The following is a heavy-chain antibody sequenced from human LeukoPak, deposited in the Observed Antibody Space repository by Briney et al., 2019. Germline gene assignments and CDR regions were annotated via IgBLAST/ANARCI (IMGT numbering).Heavy chain of an antibody. V-gene: IGHV3-48*01. CDR3: ARMSGSRLPGY. Sequence: GGSLGLSCAASGFTFSSHSMNWVRQTPGKGLEWVSYISSGSSARYYADSVKGRFTISRGDARNSLYLQMNSLRAEDTAVYYCARMSGSRLPGYWGQGTLVTVSP. CDR1: GFTFSSHS. D-gene: IGHD3-3*01. CDR2: ISSGSSAR. J-gene: IGHJ4*02.